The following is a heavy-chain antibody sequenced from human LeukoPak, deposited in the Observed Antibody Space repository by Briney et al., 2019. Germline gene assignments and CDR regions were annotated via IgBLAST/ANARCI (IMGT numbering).Heavy chain of an antibody. CDR3: ARILTTFDS. CDR2: FYYIGGT. D-gene: IGHD4-11*01. CDR1: RGSISSSSYY. J-gene: IGHJ4*02. V-gene: IGHV4-39*01. Sequence: KPSETLSLTCTVSRGSISSSSYYWGWIRQPPGKRLEWIGSFYYIGGTYYNPSLEGRVTISADSSKNQFSLKLTSMTAADTALYYCARILTTFDSWGQGTLVTVSS.